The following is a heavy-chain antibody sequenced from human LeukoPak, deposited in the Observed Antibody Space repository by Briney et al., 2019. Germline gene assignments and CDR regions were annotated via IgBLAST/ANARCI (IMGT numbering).Heavy chain of an antibody. Sequence: SETLSLTCAVYGGSFSGYYWSWIRQPPGKGLEWIGEINHSGSTNYNPSLKSRVTISVDTSKNQFSLKLSSVTAADTAVYYCAITGDYYGSGSYYNPSYYYHYGMDVWGQGTTVTVSS. CDR2: INHSGST. CDR3: AITGDYYGSGSYYNPSYYYHYGMDV. J-gene: IGHJ6*02. CDR1: GGSFSGYY. V-gene: IGHV4-34*01. D-gene: IGHD3-10*01.